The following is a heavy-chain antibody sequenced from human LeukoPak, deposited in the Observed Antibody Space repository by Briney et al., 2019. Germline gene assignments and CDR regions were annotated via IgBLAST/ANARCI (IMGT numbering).Heavy chain of an antibody. CDR3: ARSDILTGSQNNNYYYYYGMDV. V-gene: IGHV3-7*01. D-gene: IGHD3-9*01. CDR2: IKQDGSEK. Sequence: GGSLRLSCAASGFTFSSYWMSWVRQAPGKGLEWVANIKQDGSEKYYVDSVKGRFTISRDNAKNSLYLQMNSLRAEDTAVYYCARSDILTGSQNNNYYYYYGMDVWGQGTTVTVSS. CDR1: GFTFSSYW. J-gene: IGHJ6*02.